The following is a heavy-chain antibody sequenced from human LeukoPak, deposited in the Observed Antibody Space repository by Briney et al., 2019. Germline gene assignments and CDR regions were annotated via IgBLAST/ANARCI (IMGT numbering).Heavy chain of an antibody. J-gene: IGHJ3*02. CDR3: SRTVLLWLGDPIDAFDI. D-gene: IGHD3-10*01. Sequence: PGGSLTLSCAASGFTFSGSAMHWVRQASGKGLEWVGRIRSKANNYATSYAASVKGRFTISRDDSKNTAYLQMNSLKTEDTAVYYCSRTVLLWLGDPIDAFDIWGQGTMVTVSS. V-gene: IGHV3-73*01. CDR2: IRSKANNYAT. CDR1: GFTFSGSA.